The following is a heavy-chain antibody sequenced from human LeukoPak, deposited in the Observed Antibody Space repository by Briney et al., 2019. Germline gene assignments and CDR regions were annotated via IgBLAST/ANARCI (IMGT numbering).Heavy chain of an antibody. CDR2: INHSGST. Sequence: SETLSLTCAGYGGSFSGYYWSWIRQPPGKGLEWIGEINHSGSTNYNPSLKSRVTISVDTSKNQFSLKLSSVTAADTAVYYCARGEASTVTTVPRYYYYYYGMDVWGQGTTVTVSS. V-gene: IGHV4-34*01. D-gene: IGHD4-17*01. CDR1: GGSFSGYY. J-gene: IGHJ6*02. CDR3: ARGEASTVTTVPRYYYYYYGMDV.